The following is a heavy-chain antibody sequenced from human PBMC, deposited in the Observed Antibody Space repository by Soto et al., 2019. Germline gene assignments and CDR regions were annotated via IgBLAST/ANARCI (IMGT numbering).Heavy chain of an antibody. J-gene: IGHJ4*02. CDR2: ISYDGSNK. Sequence: QVQLVESGGGVVQPGRSLRLSCAASGFTFSSYAMHWVRQAPGKGLEWVAVISYDGSNKYYAVSVKGRFTISRDNSKNTLYLQMNSLRAEDTAVYYCARGSRFDYWGQGTLVTVSS. CDR1: GFTFSSYA. CDR3: ARGSRFDY. V-gene: IGHV3-30-3*01. D-gene: IGHD6-13*01.